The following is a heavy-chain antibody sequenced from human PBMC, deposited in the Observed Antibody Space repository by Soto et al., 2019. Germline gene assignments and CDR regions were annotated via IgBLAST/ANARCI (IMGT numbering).Heavy chain of an antibody. CDR2: MSHSGGT. CDR3: ARVERVTATTVVDAFDI. V-gene: IGHV4-34*01. Sequence: QVQLQQWGAGLLNPSETLSLTCAVYGGFVSSGSYYWSWIRQPPGKGLEWIGEMSHSGGTHFNPPLKSGVTTSVDTSKNQFSLRKSSVTAADTALYYCARVERVTATTVVDAFDIWGPGTMVTVSS. CDR1: GGFVSSGSYY. D-gene: IGHD2-21*02. J-gene: IGHJ3*02.